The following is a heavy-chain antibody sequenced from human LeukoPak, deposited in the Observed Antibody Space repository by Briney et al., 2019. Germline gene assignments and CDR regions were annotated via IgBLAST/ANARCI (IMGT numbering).Heavy chain of an antibody. V-gene: IGHV3-23*01. CDR3: AKGGLRYFDWLDYFDY. CDR1: GFTFSSYG. Sequence: GGSLRLSCAASGFTFSSYGMSWVRQAPGKGLEWVSAISGSGGSTYYADSVKGRFTISRDNSKNTLYLQMNSLRAEDTAVYYCAKGGLRYFDWLDYFDYWGQGTLVTVSS. CDR2: ISGSGGST. J-gene: IGHJ4*02. D-gene: IGHD3-9*01.